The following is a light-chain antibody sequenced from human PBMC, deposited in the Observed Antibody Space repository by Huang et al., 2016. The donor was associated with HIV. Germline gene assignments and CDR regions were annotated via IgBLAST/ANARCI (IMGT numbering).Light chain of an antibody. CDR1: QSLVHDSGYSY. Sequence: DIVMTQSPLSLPVTPGEPASISCRSSQSLVHDSGYSYLDWYLQKPGQSPQVLSYMASVRAPGSPDRFSGGGSGTNFTLEINRVDAEDVGTYYCMQSLQSLTFGGGTRLEIK. V-gene: IGKV2-28*01. CDR3: MQSLQSLT. CDR2: MAS. J-gene: IGKJ4*01.